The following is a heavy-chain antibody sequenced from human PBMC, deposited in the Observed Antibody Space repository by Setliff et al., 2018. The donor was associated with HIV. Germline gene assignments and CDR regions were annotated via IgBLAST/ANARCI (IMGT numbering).Heavy chain of an antibody. D-gene: IGHD3-10*02. J-gene: IGHJ4*02. V-gene: IGHV3-15*01. CDR2: LKSKTDGGTT. CDR1: GYSISSGYY. Sequence: KLSETLSLTCDVSGYSISSGYYWGWIRQPPGEGLEWIGRLKSKTDGGTTDYAAPVKGRFTISRDDSKNTLYLQMNSVKTEDTALYYCTTGMTCIHAVRPPGYYFDYWGRGTLVTVS. CDR3: TTGMTCIHAVRPPGYYFDY.